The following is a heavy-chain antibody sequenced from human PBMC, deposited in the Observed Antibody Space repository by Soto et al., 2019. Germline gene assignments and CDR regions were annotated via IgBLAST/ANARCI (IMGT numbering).Heavy chain of an antibody. Sequence: GASVKVSCKASGYTFTSYGISWVRQAPGQGLEWMGRIIPILGIANYAQKFRGRVTITADKSTSTAYMELSSLRSEDTAVYYCARVSVGADYYYYYGMDVWGQGTTVTVSS. V-gene: IGHV1-69*04. D-gene: IGHD1-26*01. CDR1: GYTFTSYG. CDR2: IIPILGIA. CDR3: ARVSVGADYYYYYGMDV. J-gene: IGHJ6*02.